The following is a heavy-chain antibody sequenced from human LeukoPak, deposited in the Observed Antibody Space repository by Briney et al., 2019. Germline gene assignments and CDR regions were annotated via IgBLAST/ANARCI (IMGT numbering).Heavy chain of an antibody. J-gene: IGHJ4*02. Sequence: PGGSLRLSCAASGFTFDDYGMSWVRQAPGKGLEWVSGINWNGGSTGYADSVKGRFTISRDNAKNSLYLQMNSLRAEDTAVYYCARDWASIAAAGTYDYWGQGTLVTVSS. CDR3: ARDWASIAAAGTYDY. V-gene: IGHV3-20*04. CDR2: INWNGGST. D-gene: IGHD6-13*01. CDR1: GFTFDDYG.